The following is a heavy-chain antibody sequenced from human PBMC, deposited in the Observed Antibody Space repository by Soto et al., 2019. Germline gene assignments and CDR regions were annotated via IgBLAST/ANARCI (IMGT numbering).Heavy chain of an antibody. CDR3: ARALYHWNYAVDH. J-gene: IGHJ4*02. CDR2: ISSSSSTI. Sequence: EVQLVESGGGLVQPGGSLRLSCAASGFTFSSYSMNWVRQAPGKGLEWVSYISSSSSTIYYADSVKGRFTISRDNAKNSLYLQGNSLRDEDAAVDYCARALYHWNYAVDHWGQGTLVTVSS. D-gene: IGHD1-7*01. CDR1: GFTFSSYS. V-gene: IGHV3-48*02.